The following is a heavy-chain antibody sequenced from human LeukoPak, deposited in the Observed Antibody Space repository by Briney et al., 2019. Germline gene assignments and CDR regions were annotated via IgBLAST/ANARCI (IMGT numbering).Heavy chain of an antibody. CDR1: GFTFDDYG. CDR3: ARAVSSSGLGAFDI. CDR2: INWNGGRT. J-gene: IGHJ3*02. V-gene: IGHV3-20*01. Sequence: PGGSLRLSCAASGFTFDDYGMSWVRQAPGKGLEWVSGINWNGGRTGYADSVKGRFTISRDNAKNSLYLQVNSLRAEDTALYHCARAVSSSGLGAFDIWGQGTMVTVSS. D-gene: IGHD6-6*01.